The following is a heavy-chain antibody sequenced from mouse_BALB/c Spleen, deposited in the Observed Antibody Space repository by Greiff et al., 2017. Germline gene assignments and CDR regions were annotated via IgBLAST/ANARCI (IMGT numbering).Heavy chain of an antibody. Sequence: VQGVESGPGLVAPSQSLSITCTVSGFSLTSYGVHWVRQPPGKGLEWLGVIWAGGSTNYNSALMSRLSISKDNSKSQVFLKMNSLQTDDTAMYYCARDQGYYGPLDYFDYWGQGTTLTVSS. CDR1: GFSLTSYG. D-gene: IGHD1-1*01. CDR2: IWAGGST. V-gene: IGHV2-9*02. CDR3: ARDQGYYGPLDYFDY. J-gene: IGHJ2*01.